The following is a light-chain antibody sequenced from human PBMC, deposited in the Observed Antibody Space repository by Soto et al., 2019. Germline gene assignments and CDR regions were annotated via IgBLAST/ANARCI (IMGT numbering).Light chain of an antibody. CDR3: QQYVSSPQT. V-gene: IGKV3-20*01. CDR1: QSVSNNY. J-gene: IGKJ1*01. Sequence: EIVLTQSPGTLSLSPGERATLSCRASQSVSNNYLAWYQQKPGQAPRLLIYGASNRATGIPDRFSGSGSGTDFTLTISRLEPEDVAMYFCQQYVSSPQTFGQGTKVDIK. CDR2: GAS.